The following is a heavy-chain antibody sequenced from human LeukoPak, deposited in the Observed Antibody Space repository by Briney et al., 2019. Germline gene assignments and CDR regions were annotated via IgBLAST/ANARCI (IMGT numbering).Heavy chain of an antibody. J-gene: IGHJ4*02. V-gene: IGHV3-23*01. CDR1: GFMFSNFA. CDR2: IYYSGGNT. Sequence: PGGSLRLPCAASGFMFSNFAMSWVRQAPGKGLEWVSTIYYSGGNTYSADSVKGRFTISRDNAKNTLYLQMNSLRAEDTAVYYCAKDQGQAVVPRRFDNWGQGTLATVSS. D-gene: IGHD2-2*01. CDR3: AKDQGQAVVPRRFDN.